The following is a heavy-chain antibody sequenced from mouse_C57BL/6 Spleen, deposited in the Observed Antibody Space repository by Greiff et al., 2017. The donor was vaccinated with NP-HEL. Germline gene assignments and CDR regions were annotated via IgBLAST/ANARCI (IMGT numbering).Heavy chain of an antibody. D-gene: IGHD1-1*01. CDR2: ISSGGDYI. V-gene: IGHV5-9-1*02. J-gene: IGHJ1*03. CDR3: TRDDYGSYPYWYFDV. Sequence: EVQGVESGEGLVKPGGSLKLSCAASGFTFSSYAMSWVRQTPEKRLEWVAYISSGGDYIYYADTVKGRFTISRDNARNTLYLQMSSLKSEDTAMYYCTRDDYGSYPYWYFDVWGTGTTVTVSS. CDR1: GFTFSSYA.